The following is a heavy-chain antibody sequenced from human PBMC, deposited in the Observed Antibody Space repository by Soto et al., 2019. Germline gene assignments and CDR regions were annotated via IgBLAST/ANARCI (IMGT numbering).Heavy chain of an antibody. V-gene: IGHV4-31*03. J-gene: IGHJ5*01. CDR1: GGSISSCGYY. CDR3: ARAGSYNWFDS. CDR2: IYYSGST. Sequence: QVQLQESGPGLVQSSQTLSLTCTVSGGSISSCGYYWSWIRQHPGKGLECIGYIYYSGSTYYNPCLKSRVTISVDTSKNQFSLKLSSVTAADTAVYYFARAGSYNWFDSWGQGTLVTVSS.